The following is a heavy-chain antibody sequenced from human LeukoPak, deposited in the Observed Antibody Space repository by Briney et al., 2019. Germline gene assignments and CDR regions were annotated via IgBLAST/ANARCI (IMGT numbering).Heavy chain of an antibody. CDR2: IKQDGSEK. CDR1: GFTFSSYW. J-gene: IGHJ4*02. D-gene: IGHD6-19*01. V-gene: IGHV3-7*03. Sequence: QPGGSLRLSCAASGFTFSSYWMTWVRQAPGKGLGWVANIKQDGSEKYYVDSVEGRFTISRDNAKNSLYLQMNSLRAEDTAVYYCARDGSSGSDSWGQGTLVTVSS. CDR3: ARDGSSGSDS.